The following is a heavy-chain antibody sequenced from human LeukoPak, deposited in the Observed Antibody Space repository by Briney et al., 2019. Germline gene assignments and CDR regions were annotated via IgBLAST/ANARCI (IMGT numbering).Heavy chain of an antibody. Sequence: GGSLRLSCAASGFTFSTYGMHWVRQAPGKGLEWVAVISYDVSNKYYADSVKGRFTISRDNSKNTLYLQMNSLRAEDTAVYYCAKEYLIWFGDFDAFDIWGQGAMVTVSS. D-gene: IGHD3-10*01. CDR1: GFTFSTYG. CDR3: AKEYLIWFGDFDAFDI. J-gene: IGHJ3*02. CDR2: ISYDVSNK. V-gene: IGHV3-30*18.